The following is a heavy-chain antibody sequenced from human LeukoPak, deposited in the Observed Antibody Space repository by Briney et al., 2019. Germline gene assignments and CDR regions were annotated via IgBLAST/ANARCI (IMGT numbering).Heavy chain of an antibody. Sequence: GGSLRLSCAASGFTFSSYAMHWVRQAPGKGLEWVAVISYDGSNKYYADSVKGRFTISRDNAKNSLYLQISGLRGEDSALYYCARVVVIGVVMPFYGMDVWGQGTTVSVSS. CDR1: GFTFSSYA. CDR2: ISYDGSNK. J-gene: IGHJ6*02. D-gene: IGHD3-3*01. V-gene: IGHV3-30-3*01. CDR3: ARVVVIGVVMPFYGMDV.